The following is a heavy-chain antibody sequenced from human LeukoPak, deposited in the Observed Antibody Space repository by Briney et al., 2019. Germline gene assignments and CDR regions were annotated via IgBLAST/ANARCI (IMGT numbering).Heavy chain of an antibody. V-gene: IGHV4-59*01. CDR3: AAHRGHTYGPLDY. CDR1: GGSISSYY. D-gene: IGHD5-18*01. Sequence: PSETLSLTCTVSGGSISSYYWSWIRQPPGKGLEWIGYIYYSGSTNYNPSLKSRVTISVDTSKNQFSLKLSSVTAADTAVYSCAAHRGHTYGPLDYWGLGTLVTVSS. J-gene: IGHJ4*02. CDR2: IYYSGST.